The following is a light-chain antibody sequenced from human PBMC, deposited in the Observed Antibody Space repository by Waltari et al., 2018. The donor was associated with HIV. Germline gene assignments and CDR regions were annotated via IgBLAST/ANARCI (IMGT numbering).Light chain of an antibody. J-gene: IGLJ2*01. CDR2: DVT. V-gene: IGLV2-14*03. CDR3: SSYTITNSR. CDR1: NSDGGGYDL. Sequence: QSALTQPASVSGSPGQSITISCTETNSDGGGYDLVSWDPQHPRKAPKLIIYDVTKRPSEVSNRFSGSKSGDTASLTIAGLQAEDEADYYCSSYTITNSRFGGGTRLTVL.